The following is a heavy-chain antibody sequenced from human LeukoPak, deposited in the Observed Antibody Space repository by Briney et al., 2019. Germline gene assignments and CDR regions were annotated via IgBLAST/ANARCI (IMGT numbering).Heavy chain of an antibody. CDR3: ARSAFLVTAPGLYYFDY. J-gene: IGHJ4*02. CDR2: TNNSGST. Sequence: SETLSLTCTVSGGSISSYYWSWIRQPAGKGLEWIGHTNNSGSTNYNPSLKGRVTMSVATSKNQFSLHLSSVTAADTAVYYCARSAFLVTAPGLYYFDYWGQGTLVAVSS. D-gene: IGHD6-13*01. CDR1: GGSISSYY. V-gene: IGHV4-4*07.